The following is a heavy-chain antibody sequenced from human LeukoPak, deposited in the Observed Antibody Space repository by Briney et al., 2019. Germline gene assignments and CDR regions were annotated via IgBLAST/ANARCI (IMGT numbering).Heavy chain of an antibody. V-gene: IGHV3-7*03. Sequence: GGSLRLSCEGSAFIFSGHWMNWVRQAPGKGLEWVGNIKPDGSQTYYVDSVKGRFTISRDNAKNSVSLQLNSLRAEDTAVYFCVRSIDAWGQGTLVTVSS. CDR2: IKPDGSQT. D-gene: IGHD3-3*01. J-gene: IGHJ5*02. CDR3: VRSIDA. CDR1: AFIFSGHW.